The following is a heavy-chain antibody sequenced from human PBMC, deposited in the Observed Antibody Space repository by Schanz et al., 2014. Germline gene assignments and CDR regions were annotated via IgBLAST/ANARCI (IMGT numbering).Heavy chain of an antibody. CDR2: IYSDGRT. CDR3: AKRCSSTSCSHGAFDI. V-gene: IGHV3-53*01. CDR1: GFTVSSNY. J-gene: IGHJ3*02. D-gene: IGHD2-2*01. Sequence: VQLVESGGSVVQPGGSLRLSCVASGFTVSSNYMSWVRQAPGKGLEWVSVIYSDGRTYYGDSVKGRFTISRDNSKNTLYLQMNSLRDEDTAMYYCAKRCSSTSCSHGAFDIWGQGTMVTVSS.